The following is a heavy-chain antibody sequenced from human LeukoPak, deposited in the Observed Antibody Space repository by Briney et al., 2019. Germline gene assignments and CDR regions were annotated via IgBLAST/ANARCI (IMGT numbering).Heavy chain of an antibody. CDR2: ISGSGSRT. CDR3: AKDGARLLYYYFDY. V-gene: IGHV3-23*01. CDR1: GFTFSSFG. D-gene: IGHD2-15*01. Sequence: PGGSLRLSCAASGFTFSSFGMSWVRQAPGKGLEWVSAISGSGSRTNYADSVKGRFTISRDNSKNTLYLQMNSLRAEDTAVYYCAKDGARLLYYYFDYWGQGTLVTVSS. J-gene: IGHJ4*02.